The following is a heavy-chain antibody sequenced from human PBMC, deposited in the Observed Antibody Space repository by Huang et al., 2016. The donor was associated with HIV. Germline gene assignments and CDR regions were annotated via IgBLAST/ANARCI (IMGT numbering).Heavy chain of an antibody. J-gene: IGHJ6*03. CDR2: IYYKGST. V-gene: IGHV4-39*01. D-gene: IGHD3-10*01. Sequence: QLLLQESGPGLVKPSEALALTCAVSGGSIRSSDYHWGWIRQPPGKGLEWIGSIYYKGSTNCSPSRKSRVTIAGDTSKNRVFLNRTSMTAADTAVYYWARHREGPVAYYSGWGSHLNYMDVWGRGRTVVVSS. CDR3: ARHREGPVAYYSGWGSHLNYMDV. CDR1: GGSIRSSDYH.